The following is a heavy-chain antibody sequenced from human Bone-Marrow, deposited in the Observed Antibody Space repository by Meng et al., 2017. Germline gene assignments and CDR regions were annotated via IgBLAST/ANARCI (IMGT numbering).Heavy chain of an antibody. Sequence: GGSLRLSCAASGFTFSNAWMSWVRQAPGKGLEWVGRIKTKADGGTTDYAAPVKGRFTISRDDSKNTLYLQMNSLKTEDTAVYYCTTDRPVEAFDIWGQGKMVTVSS. J-gene: IGHJ3*02. V-gene: IGHV3-15*01. CDR1: GFTFSNAW. D-gene: IGHD4-23*01. CDR3: TTDRPVEAFDI. CDR2: IKTKADGGTT.